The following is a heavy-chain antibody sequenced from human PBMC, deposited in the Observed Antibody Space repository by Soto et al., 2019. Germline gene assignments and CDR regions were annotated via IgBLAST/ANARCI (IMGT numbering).Heavy chain of an antibody. CDR2: ISSNGGST. Sequence: GESLKISCSASGFTFSSYAMHWVRQAPGKGLEYVSAISSNGGSTYYADSVKGRFTISRDNSKNTLYLQMSSLRAEDTAVYYCVKGYSSSWYRDGLGYFQHWGQGTLVTVSS. CDR1: GFTFSSYA. V-gene: IGHV3-64D*09. CDR3: VKGYSSSWYRDGLGYFQH. J-gene: IGHJ1*01. D-gene: IGHD6-13*01.